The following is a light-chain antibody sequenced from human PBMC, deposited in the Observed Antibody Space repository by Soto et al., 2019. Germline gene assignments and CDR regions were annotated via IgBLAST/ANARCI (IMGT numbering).Light chain of an antibody. CDR2: GAS. J-gene: IGKJ4*01. V-gene: IGKV3-20*01. CDR3: KQYGSSPLT. CDR1: QSVSSSY. Sequence: EIVLTQSPGTLSLSPGERATLSCRASQSVSSSYLAWYQQKPGQAPRLLIYGASSRATGIPDRFSGSGSGTGFTLTISRLEPEQFAVYYCKQYGSSPLTFGGGTKVEIK.